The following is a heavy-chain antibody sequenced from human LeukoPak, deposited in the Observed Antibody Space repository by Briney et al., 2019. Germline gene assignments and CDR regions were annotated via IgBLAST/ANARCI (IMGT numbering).Heavy chain of an antibody. CDR3: ARPGYSSGFDY. J-gene: IGHJ4*02. Sequence: SETLSLTCTVSGGSISSSSYYWGWLRQPPGKGLEWIGSIYYSGSTYYNPSLKSRVTISVDTSKNQFSLKLSSVTAADTAVYYCARPGYSSGFDYWGQGTLVTVSS. V-gene: IGHV4-39*01. D-gene: IGHD6-19*01. CDR1: GGSISSSSYY. CDR2: IYYSGST.